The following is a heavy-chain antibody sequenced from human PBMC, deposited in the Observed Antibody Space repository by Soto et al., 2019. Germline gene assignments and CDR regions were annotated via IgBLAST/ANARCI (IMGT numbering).Heavy chain of an antibody. D-gene: IGHD3-22*01. J-gene: IGHJ6*02. V-gene: IGHV4-30-4*01. Sequence: SETLSLTCTVSGGSISSGDYYWSWIRQPPGKGLEWIGHIYYSGSTYYNPSLKSRVTIPLDTSKNQFSLKLSSVTAADTAVYFCARVQDSSGYYHQVFYYYGMDVWGQGTKVTVSS. CDR1: GGSISSGDYY. CDR2: IYYSGST. CDR3: ARVQDSSGYYHQVFYYYGMDV.